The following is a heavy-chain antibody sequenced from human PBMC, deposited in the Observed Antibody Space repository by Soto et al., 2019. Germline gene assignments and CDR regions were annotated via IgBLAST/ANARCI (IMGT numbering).Heavy chain of an antibody. J-gene: IGHJ4*01. CDR3: VRDRDLYRDMFHADL. D-gene: IGHD3-10*02. CDR1: GFTISECS. V-gene: IGHV3-48*02. CDR2: ITIRTGNV. Sequence: HPGGSLRLSCEASGFTISECSMNWVRQAPGKGPEWLAYITIRTGNVLYADSVRGRFTISADNAENSVILQMNSLRDEDSAVYFCVRDRDLYRDMFHADLWGQGTLVTVSS.